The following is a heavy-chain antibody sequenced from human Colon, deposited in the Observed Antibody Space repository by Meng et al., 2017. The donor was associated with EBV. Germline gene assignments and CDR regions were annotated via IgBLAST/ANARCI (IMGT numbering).Heavy chain of an antibody. J-gene: IGHJ4*02. CDR3: ARGNAYNAPSFDY. Sequence: QAERQEAGPGLWEPSGSPVLTCAVSGASSSSNNWWSGVRQPPGKGLEWIGEIYHGGNTNYNPSLKSRVTISVDRSNDQFSLSLSSVTAADTAVYYCARGNAYNAPSFDYWGQGTLVTVSS. V-gene: IGHV4-4*02. CDR1: GASSSSNNW. D-gene: IGHD5-24*01. CDR2: IYHGGNT.